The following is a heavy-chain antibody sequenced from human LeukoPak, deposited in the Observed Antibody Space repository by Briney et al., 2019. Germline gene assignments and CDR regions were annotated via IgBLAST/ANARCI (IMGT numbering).Heavy chain of an antibody. V-gene: IGHV1-58*02. CDR1: GFTFTSSA. J-gene: IGHJ4*02. D-gene: IGHD6-6*01. CDR3: AKPGSSRGIAGRRPTKYYFDY. CDR2: IVVGSGNT. Sequence: SVKVSCKASGFTFTSSAMQWVRQARGQRLEWIGWIVVGSGNTNYAQKFQERVTITRDMSTSTAYMELSSLRAEDTAVYYCAKPGSSRGIAGRRPTKYYFDYWGQGTLVTVSS.